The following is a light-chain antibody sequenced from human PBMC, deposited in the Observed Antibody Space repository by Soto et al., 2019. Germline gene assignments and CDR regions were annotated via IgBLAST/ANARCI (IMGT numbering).Light chain of an antibody. J-gene: IGKJ4*01. CDR3: QQYNSSPLT. CDR1: QSIGAS. Sequence: DIQMTQSPSTLYASVGDRVTITCRASQSIGASLAWFQQKPGKAPNLLNYKASSLESGVPSRFSGSGSGTEFTLTISALQPDDFATYYDQQYNSSPLTFGGGTKVEIK. V-gene: IGKV1-5*03. CDR2: KAS.